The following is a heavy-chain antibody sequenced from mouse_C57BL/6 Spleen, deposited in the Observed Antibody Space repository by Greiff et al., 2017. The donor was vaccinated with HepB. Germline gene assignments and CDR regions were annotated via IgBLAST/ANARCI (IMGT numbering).Heavy chain of an antibody. J-gene: IGHJ4*01. CDR2: ISSGSSTI. Sequence: EVKLVESGGGLVKPGGSLKLSCAASGFTFSDYGMHWVRQAPEKGLEWVAYISSGSSTIYYADTVKGRFTISRDNAKNTLFLQMTSLRSEDTAMYYCARELLYAMDYWGQGTSVTVSS. CDR3: ARELLYAMDY. CDR1: GFTFSDYG. V-gene: IGHV5-17*01. D-gene: IGHD2-12*01.